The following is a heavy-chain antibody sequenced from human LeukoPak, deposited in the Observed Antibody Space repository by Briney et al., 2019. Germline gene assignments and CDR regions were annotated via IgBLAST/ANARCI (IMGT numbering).Heavy chain of an antibody. J-gene: IGHJ3*02. CDR2: ISSSSSTI. Sequence: AGGSLRLSCAASGFTFSSYSMNWVRQAPGKGLEWVSYISSSSSTIYYADSVKGRFTISRDNAKNSLYLQMNSLRAEDTAVYYWAANELKEAFDIWGQGTMVTVSS. V-gene: IGHV3-48*01. D-gene: IGHD2-8*01. CDR1: GFTFSSYS. CDR3: AANELKEAFDI.